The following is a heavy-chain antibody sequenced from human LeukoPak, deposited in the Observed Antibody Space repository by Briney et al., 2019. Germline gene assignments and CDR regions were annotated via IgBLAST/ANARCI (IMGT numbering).Heavy chain of an antibody. Sequence: GGSLRLSCAASEFTVSSNYMSWVRQAPGKGLEWVAIIYAGGTTHYADSVKGRFTISRDNSRNTLYLRMNILRAEDTAVYYCARAPTITTIFDCWGQGTLVTVSS. D-gene: IGHD4-11*01. V-gene: IGHV3-66*01. CDR1: EFTVSSNY. J-gene: IGHJ4*02. CDR2: IYAGGTT. CDR3: ARAPTITTIFDC.